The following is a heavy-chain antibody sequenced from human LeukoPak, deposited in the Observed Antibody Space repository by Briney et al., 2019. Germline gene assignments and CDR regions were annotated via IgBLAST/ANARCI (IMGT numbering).Heavy chain of an antibody. Sequence: GGSLRLSCAASGFTFSSYWMSWVRQAPGKGLEWVANIKQDGSEKYYVVSVKGRFTISRDNAKNSLYLQMNSLRAEDTAVYYCARLDIVVVPAAPYYYGMDVWGQGTTVTVSS. CDR2: IKQDGSEK. J-gene: IGHJ6*02. V-gene: IGHV3-7*01. D-gene: IGHD2-2*01. CDR1: GFTFSSYW. CDR3: ARLDIVVVPAAPYYYGMDV.